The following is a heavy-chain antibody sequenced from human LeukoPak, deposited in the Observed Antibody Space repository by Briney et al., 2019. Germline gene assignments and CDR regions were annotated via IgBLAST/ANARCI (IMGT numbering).Heavy chain of an antibody. V-gene: IGHV3-33*01. CDR1: GFTFSSYG. CDR3: ARPLRDCSGGSCYTGLYGMDV. Sequence: GGSLRLSCAASGFTFSSYGMHWVRQAPGKGLEWVAVIWYDGSNKYYADSVKGRFAISRDNSKSTLYLQMNSLRAEDTAVYYCARPLRDCSGGSCYTGLYGMDVWGQGTTVTVSS. D-gene: IGHD2-15*01. J-gene: IGHJ6*02. CDR2: IWYDGSNK.